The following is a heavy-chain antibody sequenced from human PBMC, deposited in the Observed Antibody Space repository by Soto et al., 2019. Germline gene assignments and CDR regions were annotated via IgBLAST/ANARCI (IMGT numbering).Heavy chain of an antibody. D-gene: IGHD3-10*01. CDR3: AKDRGFRGDVDYFDY. CDR2: ISGSGDTT. Sequence: EVQLLESGGGLVQPGGSLRLSCAASGFTFSIYALTWVRQAPGKGLEWVSGISGSGDTTYYADSVKGRFTISRDNSKNTLSLQMNSLRAEDTALYYCAKDRGFRGDVDYFDYWGQGTLVTVSS. J-gene: IGHJ4*02. V-gene: IGHV3-23*01. CDR1: GFTFSIYA.